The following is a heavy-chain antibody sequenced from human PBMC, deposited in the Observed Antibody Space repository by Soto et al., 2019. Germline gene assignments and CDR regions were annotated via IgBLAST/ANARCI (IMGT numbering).Heavy chain of an antibody. CDR3: AKDRDGNYGEFDY. D-gene: IGHD4-17*01. CDR1: GFTFSSYA. Sequence: GGSLRLSCAASGFTFSSYAMSWVRQAPGKGLEWVSAISGSGGSKYYADSVKGRFTISRDYSKNTLYLQMNSLRAEDTAVYYCAKDRDGNYGEFDYWGQGTLVTVSS. V-gene: IGHV3-23*01. CDR2: ISGSGGSK. J-gene: IGHJ4*02.